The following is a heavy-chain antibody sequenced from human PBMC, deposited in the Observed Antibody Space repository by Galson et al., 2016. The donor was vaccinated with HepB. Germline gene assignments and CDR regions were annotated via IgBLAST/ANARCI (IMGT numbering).Heavy chain of an antibody. CDR3: AKVGPITGGLAHYFDS. Sequence: SLRLSCAASGFTFSSYGMHWVRQAPGKGLEWVALTSFDGVNQYYADSVKGRFTISRDTSKNTLYLQMNSLKVEDTAVYYCAKVGPITGGLAHYFDSWGQGTLVTVSS. CDR1: GFTFSSYG. J-gene: IGHJ4*02. V-gene: IGHV3-30*18. CDR2: TSFDGVNQ. D-gene: IGHD3-16*01.